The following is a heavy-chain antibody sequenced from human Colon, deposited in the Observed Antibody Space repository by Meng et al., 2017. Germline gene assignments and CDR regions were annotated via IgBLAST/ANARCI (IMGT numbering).Heavy chain of an antibody. CDR2: ISPYTGNT. J-gene: IGHJ5*02. CDR1: GYNFKNMC. V-gene: IGHV1-18*01. CDR3: ARDHRTYWLDP. Sequence: QFLWVQSGVVEKEPVAPLNVSDKVCGYNFKNMCSSWPRQAPGQGLEWVGRISPYTGNTEYAQNFHRRVTMNTDTSTHPAHMEFRSLRSDDAADYFCARDHRTYWLDPWGQGTLVTVSS.